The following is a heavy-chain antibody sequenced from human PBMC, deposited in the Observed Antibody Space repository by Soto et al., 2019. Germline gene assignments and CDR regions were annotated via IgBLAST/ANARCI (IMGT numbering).Heavy chain of an antibody. J-gene: IGHJ5*02. CDR2: IIPIFGTA. D-gene: IGHD3-22*01. V-gene: IGHV1-69*13. Sequence: ASVKVSCKASGGTFSSYAISWVRQAPGQGLEWMGGIIPIFGTANYAQKFQGRVTITADESTSTAYMELSSLRSEDTAVYYCARDVRYYDSSGYYYSPWGQGTLVTVSS. CDR1: GGTFSSYA. CDR3: ARDVRYYDSSGYYYSP.